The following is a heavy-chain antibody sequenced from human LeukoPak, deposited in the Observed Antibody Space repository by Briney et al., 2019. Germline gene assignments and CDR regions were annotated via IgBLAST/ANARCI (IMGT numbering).Heavy chain of an antibody. J-gene: IGHJ3*02. V-gene: IGHV3-48*03. Sequence: GPLRLSCAASGFTFSSYDMDWVRQAPGKGLEWVSYISNSGTTMNYADSVKGRFTISRDNAKNSLYLQMNSLRAEDTAVYYCTRGDTLIWGQGTMVTVSS. D-gene: IGHD2-15*01. CDR3: TRGDTLI. CDR1: GFTFSSYD. CDR2: ISNSGTTM.